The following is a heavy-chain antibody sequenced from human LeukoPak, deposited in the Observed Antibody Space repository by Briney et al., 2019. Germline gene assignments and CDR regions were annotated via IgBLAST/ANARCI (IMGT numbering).Heavy chain of an antibody. D-gene: IGHD3-3*01. CDR3: ARGPYDFWSSYLPFDY. Sequence: SETLSLTCTVSGGSISSSSYYWGWIRQPPGKGLEWIGSIYYSGSTYYNPSLKSRVTISVDTSKNQFSLKLSSVTAADTAVYYCARGPYDFWSSYLPFDYWGQGTLVTVSS. V-gene: IGHV4-39*01. J-gene: IGHJ4*02. CDR2: IYYSGST. CDR1: GGSISSSSYY.